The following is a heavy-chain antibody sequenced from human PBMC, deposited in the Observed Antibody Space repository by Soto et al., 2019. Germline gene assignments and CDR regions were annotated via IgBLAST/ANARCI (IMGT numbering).Heavy chain of an antibody. J-gene: IGHJ4*02. CDR2: ISGSGGST. D-gene: IGHD3-3*01. CDR3: ARHMYDFWSGLPLGGYFDY. Sequence: GGSLRLSCAASGFTFSSYAMSWVRQAPGKGLEWVSAISGSGGSTYYADSVKGRFTISRDNSKNTLYLQMNSLRAEDTAVYYCARHMYDFWSGLPLGGYFDYWGQGTLVTVSS. CDR1: GFTFSSYA. V-gene: IGHV3-23*01.